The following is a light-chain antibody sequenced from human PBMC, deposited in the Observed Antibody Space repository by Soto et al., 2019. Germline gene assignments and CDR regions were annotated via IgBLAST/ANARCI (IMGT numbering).Light chain of an antibody. J-gene: IGLJ2*01. Sequence: QSAPTQPPSASGSPGQSVTISCTGTSSDVGGYNYVSWYQQYPGKAPKLIIYEVSRRPSGVPDRFSGSKSGNTASLTVSGLQAEDEADYYCSSYAGSSTWVFGGGTKLTVL. CDR1: SSDVGGYNY. CDR3: SSYAGSSTWV. CDR2: EVS. V-gene: IGLV2-8*01.